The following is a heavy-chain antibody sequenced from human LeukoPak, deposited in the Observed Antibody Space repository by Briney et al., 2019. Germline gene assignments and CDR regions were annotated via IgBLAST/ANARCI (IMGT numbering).Heavy chain of an antibody. CDR3: DTAVYYCARDRSIASDY. V-gene: IGHV3-30-3*01. D-gene: IGHD6-6*01. J-gene: IGHJ4*02. CDR2: VSYDGNNK. CDR1: GFTFSNYD. Sequence: GGSLRLSCAASGFTFSNYDMHWVRQAPGKGLEWVAVVSYDGNNKYYADSVKGRFTISRDNSKNTLYLQMNSLRGEDTAVRGEDTAVYYCARDRSIASDYWGQGTLVTVSS.